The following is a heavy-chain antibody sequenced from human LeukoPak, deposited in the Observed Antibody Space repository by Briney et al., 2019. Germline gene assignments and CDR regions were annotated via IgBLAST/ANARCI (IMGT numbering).Heavy chain of an antibody. CDR3: ASEVIAAAGPHFDY. J-gene: IGHJ4*02. CDR2: IYSGGST. V-gene: IGHV3-66*01. D-gene: IGHD6-13*01. Sequence: GGSLRLSCAASGFTVSSNYMSWVRQAPGKGLEWVSVIYSGGSTYYADSVKGRFTISRDNSKNTLYLQMNSLRAEDTAVYYCASEVIAAAGPHFDYWGQGTLVTVSS. CDR1: GFTVSSNY.